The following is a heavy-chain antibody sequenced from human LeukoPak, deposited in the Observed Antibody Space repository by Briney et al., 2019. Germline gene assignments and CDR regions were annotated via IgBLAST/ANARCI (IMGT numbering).Heavy chain of an antibody. V-gene: IGHV3-23*01. J-gene: IGHJ4*02. CDR2: ISGSGNRT. CDR1: GFTFSSYA. D-gene: IGHD1-26*01. CDR3: ARDRAWDYLDS. Sequence: PGGSLRLSCAASGFTFSSYAMSWVRQAPGKGLEWVSSISGSGNRTYYADSVKGRFTISRDNSKNTLYLQMDSLRVEDTAIYYCARDRAWDYLDSWDQGPLVTVSS.